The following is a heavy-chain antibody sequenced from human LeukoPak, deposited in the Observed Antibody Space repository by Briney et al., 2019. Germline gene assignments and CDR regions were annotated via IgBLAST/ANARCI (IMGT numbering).Heavy chain of an antibody. Sequence: SQTLSLTCAISGDSVSSNSAAWDWISQGPAIGLEWQGRTYYRSKWYNDYAVYVKSRIPHNQDPSKNQSSLQLNSVTPEDTAVYYCARDRRYSRRWYGFDYWGQGTLVTVSS. J-gene: IGHJ4*02. CDR2: TYYRSKWYN. CDR1: GDSVSSNSAA. CDR3: ARDRRYSRRWYGFDY. V-gene: IGHV6-1*01. D-gene: IGHD6-13*01.